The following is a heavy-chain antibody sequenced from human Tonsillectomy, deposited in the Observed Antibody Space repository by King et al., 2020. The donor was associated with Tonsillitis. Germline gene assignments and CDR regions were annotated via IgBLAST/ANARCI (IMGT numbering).Heavy chain of an antibody. V-gene: IGHV4-31*03. CDR1: GGSISSGGYY. CDR3: ARGEVGAPSNWFDP. D-gene: IGHD1-26*01. CDR2: IYYSGST. J-gene: IGHJ5*02. Sequence: QLQESGPGLVKPSQTLSLTCTVSGGSISSGGYYWSWIRQHPGKGLEWIGYIYYSGSTYYNPSLKSRVTISVDTSKNQFSLKLSSVTAADTAVYYCARGEVGAPSNWFDPWGQGTLVTLSS.